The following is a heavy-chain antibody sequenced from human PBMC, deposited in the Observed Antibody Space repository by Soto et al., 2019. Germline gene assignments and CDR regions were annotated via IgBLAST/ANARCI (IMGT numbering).Heavy chain of an antibody. Sequence: PGGSLRLSCAASGFTFSSYAMHWVRQAPGKGLEWVSGISWNSGSIGYADSVKGRFTISRDNAKNSLYLQMNSLRAEDTALYYCAKGRSIVVVTYDAFDIWGQGTMVTVSS. CDR2: ISWNSGSI. J-gene: IGHJ3*02. CDR3: AKGRSIVVVTYDAFDI. CDR1: GFTFSSYA. D-gene: IGHD3-22*01. V-gene: IGHV3-9*01.